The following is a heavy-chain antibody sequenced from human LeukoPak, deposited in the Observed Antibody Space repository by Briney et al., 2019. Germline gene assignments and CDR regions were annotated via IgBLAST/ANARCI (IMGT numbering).Heavy chain of an antibody. Sequence: PSETLSLTCAVYGGSFSGYYWSWIRQPPGKGVEWIGEINHSGSTNYNPSLKSRVTISVDTSKNQFSLKLSSVTAADTAVYYCARGRKWLRSYYFDYWGQGTLVTVSS. CDR1: GGSFSGYY. J-gene: IGHJ4*02. CDR2: INHSGST. V-gene: IGHV4-34*01. D-gene: IGHD5-12*01. CDR3: ARGRKWLRSYYFDY.